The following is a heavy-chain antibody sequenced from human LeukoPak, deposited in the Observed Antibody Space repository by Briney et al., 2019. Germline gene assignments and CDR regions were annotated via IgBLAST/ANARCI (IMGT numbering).Heavy chain of an antibody. Sequence: GASVKVSCKASGYTFTSYDVNWVRQATGQGLEWMGWMNPNSGNTGYAQKLQGRVTITRNTSISTAYMELSSLRSEDTAVYYCARSRSVVVAATPGGYYFDYCGQGTLVTVSS. CDR1: GYTFTSYD. CDR2: MNPNSGNT. D-gene: IGHD2-15*01. J-gene: IGHJ4*02. CDR3: ARSRSVVVAATPGGYYFDY. V-gene: IGHV1-8*03.